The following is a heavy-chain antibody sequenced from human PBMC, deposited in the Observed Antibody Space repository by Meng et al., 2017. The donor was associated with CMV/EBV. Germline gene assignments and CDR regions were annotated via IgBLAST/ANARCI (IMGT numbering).Heavy chain of an antibody. J-gene: IGHJ6*02. Sequence: GPLRLSCAVYGGSFSGYYWSWIRQPPGKGLEWIGEINPSGSTNYNPSLKSRVTISVDTSKNQFSLKLSSVTAADTAVYYCARLWGWVAPYYQLLYYSSRGGYYYYGMDVWGQGTTVTVSS. D-gene: IGHD2-2*02. CDR2: INPSGST. CDR3: ARLWGWVAPYYQLLYYSSRGGYYYYGMDV. V-gene: IGHV4-34*01. CDR1: GGSFSGYY.